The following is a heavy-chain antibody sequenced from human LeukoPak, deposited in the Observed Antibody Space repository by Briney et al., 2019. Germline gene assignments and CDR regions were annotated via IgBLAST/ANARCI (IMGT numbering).Heavy chain of an antibody. CDR1: GFTFSNVR. V-gene: IGHV3-15*01. CDR2: IKSKTDGGTT. Sequence: GGSLRLSCAASGFTFSNVRMSWVRQAPGKGLDWVGRIKSKTDGGTTDYAAPVNGSFTISRDDSTNTLYRQMNSLKTEDTAVYYCTTAMRWEFSVAYWGQGTLVTVSS. D-gene: IGHD1-26*01. J-gene: IGHJ4*02. CDR3: TTAMRWEFSVAY.